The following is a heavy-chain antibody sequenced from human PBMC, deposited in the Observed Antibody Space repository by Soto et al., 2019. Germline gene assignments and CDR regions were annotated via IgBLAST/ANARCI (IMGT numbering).Heavy chain of an antibody. CDR2: IDPSDSYT. Sequence: GESLKISCKGSGYSFTSYWISWVRQMPGKGLEWMGRIDPSDSYTNYSPSFQCHVTISADKSISTAYLQWSSLKASDTAMYYCARGRMVDCSITSCYYYYGMDVWGQGTTVTVSS. D-gene: IGHD2-2*01. J-gene: IGHJ6*02. V-gene: IGHV5-10-1*01. CDR3: ARGRMVDCSITSCYYYYGMDV. CDR1: GYSFTSYW.